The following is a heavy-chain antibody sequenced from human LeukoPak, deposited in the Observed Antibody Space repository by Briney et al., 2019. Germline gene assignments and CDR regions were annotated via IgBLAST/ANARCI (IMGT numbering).Heavy chain of an antibody. CDR3: AGHPLGYCSGGSCYSGVYGMDV. CDR1: GGTFSSYA. Sequence: ASVKVSCKASGGTFSSYAISWVRQAPGQGLEWMGWISAYNGNTNYAQKLQGRVTMTTDTSTSTAYMELRSLRSDDTAVYYCAGHPLGYCSGGSCYSGVYGMDVWGQGTTVTVSS. J-gene: IGHJ6*02. CDR2: ISAYNGNT. V-gene: IGHV1-18*01. D-gene: IGHD2-15*01.